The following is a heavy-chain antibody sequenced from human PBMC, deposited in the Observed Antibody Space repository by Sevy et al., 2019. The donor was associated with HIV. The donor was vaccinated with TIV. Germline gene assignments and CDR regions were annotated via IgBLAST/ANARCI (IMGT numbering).Heavy chain of an antibody. CDR1: GFIFSNYY. J-gene: IGHJ6*02. CDR2: ISTSGTTI. D-gene: IGHD4-17*01. V-gene: IGHV3-11*01. Sequence: GGSLRLSCAASGFIFSNYYMSWIRQAPGKGLEWVSYISTSGTTIFYADSVKGRFTISRDNAKNSLYLQMNILRAEDTAVYFCASAEADADYTSYYFYGMDVWGQGTTVTVSS. CDR3: ASAEADADYTSYYFYGMDV.